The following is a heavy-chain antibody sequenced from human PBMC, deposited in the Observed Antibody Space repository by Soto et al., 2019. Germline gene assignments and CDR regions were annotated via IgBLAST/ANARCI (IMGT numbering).Heavy chain of an antibody. CDR3: AKFRITLVRGVTIDS. J-gene: IGHJ4*02. CDR1: GFTFSSYS. V-gene: IGHV3-23*01. Sequence: PGGSLRLSCEASGFTFSSYSMGWVRQAPGKGLEWVSTISSSSHDTYYADSVNGRFTISRDNSKNTLYVQMNSLRAEDTAIYYCAKFRITLVRGVTIDSWGQGTLVTVSS. D-gene: IGHD3-10*01. CDR2: ISSSSHDT.